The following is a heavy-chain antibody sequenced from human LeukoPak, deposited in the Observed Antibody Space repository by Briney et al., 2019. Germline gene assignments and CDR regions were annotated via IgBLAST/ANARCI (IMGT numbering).Heavy chain of an antibody. D-gene: IGHD3/OR15-3a*01. CDR2: ISSSSSYI. CDR3: ARDRTGDCDY. V-gene: IGHV3-21*01. Sequence: GGSLRLSCAASGFTFSSYSMNWVRQAPGKGLGWVSSISSSSSYIYYADSVKGRFTISRDNAKNSLYLQMNSLRAEDTAVYYCARDRTGDCDYWGQGTLVTVSS. J-gene: IGHJ4*02. CDR1: GFTFSSYS.